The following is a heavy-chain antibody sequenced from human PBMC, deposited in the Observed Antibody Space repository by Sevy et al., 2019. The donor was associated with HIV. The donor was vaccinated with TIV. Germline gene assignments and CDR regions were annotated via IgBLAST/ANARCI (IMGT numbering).Heavy chain of an antibody. CDR2: IYAGGTA. CDR3: ASEYCSRGSCFFDY. CDR1: GFDIRSNY. D-gene: IGHD2-15*01. J-gene: IGHJ4*02. Sequence: GGSLRLSCVVSGFDIRSNYMSWVRQAPGKGLEWVSHIYAGGTAYYADSVKGHFTFSRDDSKNTVSLQMRSLRVEDSAVYYCASEYCSRGSCFFDYWGQGIQVTVSS. V-gene: IGHV3-53*01.